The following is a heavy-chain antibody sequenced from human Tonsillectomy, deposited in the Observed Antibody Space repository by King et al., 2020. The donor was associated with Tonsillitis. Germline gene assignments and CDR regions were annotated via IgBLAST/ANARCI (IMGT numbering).Heavy chain of an antibody. Sequence: QLQESGPGLVKPSETLSLTCTVSGGSISSYYWSWIRQPAGKGLEWIGRIYTSGSTNYNPSLKSRVTMSVDTSKNQFSLKLSSVTAADTAVYYCARDMGITEWLVALDYWVQGTLVTVSS. V-gene: IGHV4-4*07. CDR1: GGSISSYY. CDR2: IYTSGST. J-gene: IGHJ4*02. CDR3: ARDMGITEWLVALDY. D-gene: IGHD6-19*01.